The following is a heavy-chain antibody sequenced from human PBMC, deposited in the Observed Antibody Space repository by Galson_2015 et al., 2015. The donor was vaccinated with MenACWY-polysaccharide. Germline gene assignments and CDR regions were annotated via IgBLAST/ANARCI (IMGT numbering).Heavy chain of an antibody. J-gene: IGHJ4*02. Sequence: QSGAEVKEPGESLKISCKGSGYRFTNYWIAWVRQMPGKGLEWMGIIYPDDSDTRYNPSFQGQVTMSADKSITTAYLQWSSLEASDTAMYYCARQGVNYYDTSGASGYWGQGTLVTVSS. CDR1: GYRFTNYW. CDR2: IYPDDSDT. V-gene: IGHV5-51*01. D-gene: IGHD3-22*01. CDR3: ARQGVNYYDTSGASGY.